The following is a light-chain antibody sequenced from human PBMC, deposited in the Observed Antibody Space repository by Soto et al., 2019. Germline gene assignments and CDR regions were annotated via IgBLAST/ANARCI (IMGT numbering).Light chain of an antibody. Sequence: DIQVTQSPSSLSASVGDRVTISCRASQSISGYLNWYQQKPGKAPNLLIFDASSLQSGVPSRFSGRGSGAEYTLTIRSLQPEDFATYFCQHSYSNFPITFGQGTRREIK. V-gene: IGKV1-39*01. J-gene: IGKJ5*01. CDR1: QSISGY. CDR2: DAS. CDR3: QHSYSNFPIT.